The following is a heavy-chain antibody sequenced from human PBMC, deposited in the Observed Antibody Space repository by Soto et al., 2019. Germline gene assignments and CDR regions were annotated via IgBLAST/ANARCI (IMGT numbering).Heavy chain of an antibody. D-gene: IGHD3-3*01. CDR2: IVPMFGTS. J-gene: IGHJ4*02. V-gene: IGHV1-69*06. CDR1: GGTSTRYA. CDR3: NRGSEYDFWSGYL. Sequence: QARLVQSGAEVRKPGSSVKVSCKVTGGTSTRYAINWVRQAPGQGLEWMGGIVPMFGTSKYAQKFQGRVTLTADTSTNVAYMELRSLRSEDTAVYYCNRGSEYDFWSGYLWGQGTLVSVSS.